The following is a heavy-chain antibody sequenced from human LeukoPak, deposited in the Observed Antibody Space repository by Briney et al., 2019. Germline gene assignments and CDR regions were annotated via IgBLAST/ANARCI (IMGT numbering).Heavy chain of an antibody. Sequence: ASVTVSCKASGYTFTGYYMHWVRQAPGQGLEWMGRINPNSGGTNYAQKFQGRVTMTRDTSISTAYMELSRLRSDDTAVYYCARASIGYSSSWASYFDYWGQGTLVTVSS. CDR3: ARASIGYSSSWASYFDY. J-gene: IGHJ4*02. CDR1: GYTFTGYY. D-gene: IGHD6-13*01. V-gene: IGHV1-2*06. CDR2: INPNSGGT.